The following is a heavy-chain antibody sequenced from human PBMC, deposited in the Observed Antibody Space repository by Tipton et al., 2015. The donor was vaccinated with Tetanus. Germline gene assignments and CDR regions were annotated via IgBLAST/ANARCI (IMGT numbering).Heavy chain of an antibody. CDR2: IYYSGST. CDR3: ARATDYYDSSVNWFDP. D-gene: IGHD3-22*01. Sequence: TLSLTCTVSGGSISSGGYYWSWIRQHPGKGLEWIGYIYYSGSTYYNPSLKSRVTISVDTSKNQFSLKLSSVTAADTAVYYCARATDYYDSSVNWFDPWGQGTLVTVSS. J-gene: IGHJ5*02. CDR1: GGSISSGGYY. V-gene: IGHV4-31*03.